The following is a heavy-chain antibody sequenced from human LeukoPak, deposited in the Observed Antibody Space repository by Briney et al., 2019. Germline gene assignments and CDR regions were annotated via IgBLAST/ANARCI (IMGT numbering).Heavy chain of an antibody. CDR1: GFTFSSYS. D-gene: IGHD2-21*02. V-gene: IGHV3-21*01. Sequence: PGGSLRLSCAASGFTFSSYSMNWVRQAPGKGLEWVSSISSSSSYIYYADSVKARFTISRDNAKNSLYLQMNSLRAEDTAVYYCAREGEVVVTAFYFDYWGQGTLVTVSS. CDR3: AREGEVVVTAFYFDY. J-gene: IGHJ4*02. CDR2: ISSSSSYI.